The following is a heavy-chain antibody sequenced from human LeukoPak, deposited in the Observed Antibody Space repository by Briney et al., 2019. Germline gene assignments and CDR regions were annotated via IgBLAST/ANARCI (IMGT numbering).Heavy chain of an antibody. D-gene: IGHD3-22*01. J-gene: IGHJ6*02. CDR3: ARVDYYDSSGRIDYYGMDV. Sequence: ASVKVSCKASGYTFTSYGISWVRQAPGQGLEWMGWISAYNGNTNYAQKLQGRVTMTTDTSTSTAYMEPRSLRSDDTAVYYCARVDYYDSSGRIDYYGMDVWGQGTTVTVSS. V-gene: IGHV1-18*01. CDR1: GYTFTSYG. CDR2: ISAYNGNT.